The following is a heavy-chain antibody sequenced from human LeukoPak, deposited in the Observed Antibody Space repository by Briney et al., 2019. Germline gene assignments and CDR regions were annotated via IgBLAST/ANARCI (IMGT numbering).Heavy chain of an antibody. CDR2: IIPIFGTA. V-gene: IGHV1-69*13. J-gene: IGHJ5*02. CDR1: GGTFSSYA. CDR3: ARLLRHWFDP. Sequence: ASVKVSCKASGGTFSSYAISWVRQAPGQGLEWMGGIIPIFGTASYAQKFQGRVTITADESTSTAYMELSSLRSEDTAVYYCARLLRHWFDPWGQGTLVTVSS.